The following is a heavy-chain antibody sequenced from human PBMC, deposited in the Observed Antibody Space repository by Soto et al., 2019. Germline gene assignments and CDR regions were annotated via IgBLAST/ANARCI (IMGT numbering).Heavy chain of an antibody. CDR1: GVSIHNSHSF. J-gene: IGHJ5*02. Sequence: PSETLSLTCSVSGVSIHNSHSFWGWIRQPPGKGLEFIGSVYYSGGSHYNPSLKGRVTISVDTSNNQVSLRLNSVTAADTAVYYCGRVVEGATRHTDSDSWGQGMLVTVSS. D-gene: IGHD2-15*01. V-gene: IGHV4-39*02. CDR2: VYYSGGS. CDR3: GRVVEGATRHTDSDS.